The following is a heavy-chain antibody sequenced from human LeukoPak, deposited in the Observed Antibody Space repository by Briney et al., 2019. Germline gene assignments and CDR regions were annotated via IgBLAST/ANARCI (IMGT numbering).Heavy chain of an antibody. CDR2: IYPGDSDT. J-gene: IGHJ4*02. D-gene: IGHD6-6*01. CDR1: GYSFTSYW. V-gene: IGHV5-51*01. Sequence: GESLKISCKGSGYSFTSYWIGWVRQMPGKGLEWMGIIYPGDSDTRYSPSFQGQVTISADKSISTAYLQSSSLKASDTAMYHCARHYXYSXSSXXXYWGQXTLVTVSS. CDR3: ARHYXYSXSSXXXY.